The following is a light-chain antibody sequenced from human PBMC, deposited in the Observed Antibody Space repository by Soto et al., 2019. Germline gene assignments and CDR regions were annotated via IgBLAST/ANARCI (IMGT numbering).Light chain of an antibody. V-gene: IGKV3-20*01. J-gene: IGKJ3*01. Sequence: EIVLTQSPGTLSLSPGEGATLSCRASQSVSSNFLAWYQQKPGQAPRLLIYAASSRATGISDRFSGSGSETDFTFTIRRLEPEDFAVYYCQQHGSSPFTFGPGTKVDLK. CDR2: AAS. CDR1: QSVSSNF. CDR3: QQHGSSPFT.